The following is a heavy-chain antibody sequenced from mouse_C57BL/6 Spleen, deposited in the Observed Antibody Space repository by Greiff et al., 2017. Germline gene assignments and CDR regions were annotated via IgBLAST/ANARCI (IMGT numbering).Heavy chain of an antibody. V-gene: IGHV1-64*01. CDR1: GYTFTSYW. D-gene: IGHD2-3*01. CDR3: ATYDGYSFAY. J-gene: IGHJ3*01. CDR2: IHPNSGST. Sequence: QVQLQQSGAELVKPGASVKLSCKASGYTFTSYWMHWVKQRPGQGLEWIGMIHPNSGSTNYNEKFKSKATLTVDKSSSTAYMQLSSLTSEDSAVYYCATYDGYSFAYWGQGTLVTVSA.